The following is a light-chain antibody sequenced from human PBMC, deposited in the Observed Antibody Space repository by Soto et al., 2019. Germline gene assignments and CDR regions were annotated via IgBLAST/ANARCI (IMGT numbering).Light chain of an antibody. CDR3: HQYGATPGT. Sequence: EIVLTQSPDTLSLSPGERVTLSCRASQSVTNNHLAWYQQKPGQGPRLLIHGASSRAADTPDRFSGSGSGTDFTLTISRLEPEDFALYYCHQYGATPGTFGQGTKLDIK. J-gene: IGKJ1*01. CDR2: GAS. V-gene: IGKV3-20*01. CDR1: QSVTNNH.